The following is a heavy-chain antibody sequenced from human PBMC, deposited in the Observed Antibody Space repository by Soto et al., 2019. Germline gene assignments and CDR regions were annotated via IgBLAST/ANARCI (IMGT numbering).Heavy chain of an antibody. CDR3: ARDLSHVLMVNAPNLYGMDD. Sequence: QVQLVQSGAEVKKPGASVKVSCKASGYTFTTYDISWVRKAPGQGLEWMGRISTYNGNTNYPQSLQGRLTMTTDTSTTTAYMGLRSLSSDDMAVYSCARDLSHVLMVNAPNLYGMDDWCQGTTVTVSS. J-gene: IGHJ6*02. V-gene: IGHV1-18*03. CDR1: GYTFTTYD. D-gene: IGHD2-8*01. CDR2: ISTYNGNT.